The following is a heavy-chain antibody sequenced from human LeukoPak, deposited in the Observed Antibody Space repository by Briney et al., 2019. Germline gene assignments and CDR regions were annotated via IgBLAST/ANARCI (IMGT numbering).Heavy chain of an antibody. CDR3: AREGSADFWSGWDYYYGMDV. J-gene: IGHJ6*02. CDR2: ISYDGSDK. V-gene: IGHV3-30*04. CDR1: GFTFSNYP. Sequence: GGSLRLSCAASGFTFSNYPIHWVRQAPGKGLEWVAVISYDGSDKYYADSVKGRFTISRDNSRNTLSLQMSSLRPEDTAVYYCAREGSADFWSGWDYYYGMDVWGQGTTVTVSS. D-gene: IGHD3-3*01.